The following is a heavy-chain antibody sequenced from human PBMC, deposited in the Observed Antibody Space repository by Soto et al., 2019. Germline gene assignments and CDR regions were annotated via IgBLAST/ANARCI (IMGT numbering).Heavy chain of an antibody. Sequence: GSLRLSCAASGFTFSSYAMSWVRQAPGKGLEWVSAISGSGDSTYYADSVKGRFTISRDNSKNTLYLQMNSLRAEDTAVYYCAKVAESRIAVIVHIDYWGQGSLVTVSS. CDR1: GFTFSSYA. CDR2: ISGSGDST. D-gene: IGHD3-22*01. J-gene: IGHJ4*02. CDR3: AKVAESRIAVIVHIDY. V-gene: IGHV3-23*01.